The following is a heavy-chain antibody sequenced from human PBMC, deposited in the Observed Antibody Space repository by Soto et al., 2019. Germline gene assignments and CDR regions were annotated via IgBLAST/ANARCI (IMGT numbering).Heavy chain of an antibody. Sequence: PSETLSLTCTVSGGSISTDSYSWGWIRQPPGKGLEWIGSVYFGGNSYYNPSLKSRGIIFVDTSKNQFSLKLSSVTAADTAVYYCARMWSGYNSHWGQGTLVTVSS. V-gene: IGHV4-39*01. CDR1: GGSISTDSYS. CDR3: ARMWSGYNSH. J-gene: IGHJ4*02. D-gene: IGHD6-25*01. CDR2: VYFGGNS.